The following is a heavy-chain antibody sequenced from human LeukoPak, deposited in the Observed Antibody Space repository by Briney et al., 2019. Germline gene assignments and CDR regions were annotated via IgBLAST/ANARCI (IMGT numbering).Heavy chain of an antibody. J-gene: IGHJ6*03. D-gene: IGHD2/OR15-2a*01. CDR3: ASINFHFYYMYV. CDR1: GGSISSGGYY. Sequence: SQTLSLACTVSGGSISSGGYYWSWIRQPPGKGLEWIGYIYHSGSTYYNPSLKSRVTISVDRSKNQFSLKLSSVTAADTAVYYCASINFHFYYMYVWGKGNTVTASS. V-gene: IGHV4-30-2*01. CDR2: IYHSGST.